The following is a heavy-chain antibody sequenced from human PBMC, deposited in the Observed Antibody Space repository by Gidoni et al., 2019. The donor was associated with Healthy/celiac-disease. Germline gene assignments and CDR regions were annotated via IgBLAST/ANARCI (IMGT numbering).Heavy chain of an antibody. CDR3: AKVRRPDSSGYYY. V-gene: IGHV3-23*01. D-gene: IGHD3-22*01. Sequence: EVQLLESGGGWVQPGGSLRLSCAAPGCTRTSDAMSWGRQAPGKGLEWVSAISGSCGSTYYADSVKGRFTISRDNSKNTLYLQMNSLRSEDTAVYYCAKVRRPDSSGYYYWGQGTLVTVSS. J-gene: IGHJ4*02. CDR1: GCTRTSDA. CDR2: ISGSCGST.